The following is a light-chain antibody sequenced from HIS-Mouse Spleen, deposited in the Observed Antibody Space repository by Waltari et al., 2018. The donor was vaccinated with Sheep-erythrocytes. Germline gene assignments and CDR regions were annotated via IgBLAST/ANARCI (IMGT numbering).Light chain of an antibody. CDR3: CSYAGSYTLV. Sequence: QSALTQPRSVSGSPGQSVTISCTGTSSDVGGYNYVSWYQQHPGKAPKPMIYDVSKRPSGVPDRFSGSKSGNTASLTISGLQAEDGADYYCCSYAGSYTLVFGGGTKLTVL. V-gene: IGLV2-11*01. CDR1: SSDVGGYNY. CDR2: DVS. J-gene: IGLJ2*01.